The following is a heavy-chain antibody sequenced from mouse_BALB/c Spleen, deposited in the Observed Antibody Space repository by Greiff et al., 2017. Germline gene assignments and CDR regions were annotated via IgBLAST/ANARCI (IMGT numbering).Heavy chain of an antibody. J-gene: IGHJ4*01. CDR2: ISSGGSYT. Sequence: EVKLMESGGGLVKPGGSLKLSCAASGFTFSSYTMSWVRQTPEKRLEWVATISSGGSYTYYPDSVKGRFTISRDNAKNTLYLQMSSLNSEDTAMYYCTRDPTHYWGQGTSVTVSS. V-gene: IGHV5-6-4*01. D-gene: IGHD2-10*01. CDR3: TRDPTHY. CDR1: GFTFSSYT.